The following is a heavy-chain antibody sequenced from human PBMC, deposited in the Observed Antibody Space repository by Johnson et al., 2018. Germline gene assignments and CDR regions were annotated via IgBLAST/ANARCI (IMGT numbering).Heavy chain of an antibody. J-gene: IGHJ4*02. CDR3: AKGKQHVDN. D-gene: IGHD6-13*01. Sequence: QVQLQESGGGVVPPGRSLRLSCAASGFTFSSYGMHWVRQAPGKGLEWVAVVSSDGGNKYADSVKGRFTISRDNSKNTLYLQMNSLRSEDTAVYYCAKGKQHVDNWGQGTLVTVSS. V-gene: IGHV3-30*18. CDR2: VSSDGGNK. CDR1: GFTFSSYG.